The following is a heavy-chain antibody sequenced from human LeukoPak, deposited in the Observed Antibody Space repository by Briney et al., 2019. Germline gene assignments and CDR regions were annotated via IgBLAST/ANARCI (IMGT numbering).Heavy chain of an antibody. CDR3: ARDRSIGYSGYDGPFTTSSLYGMDV. V-gene: IGHV3-7*03. CDR1: GFTFSSYW. Sequence: GGSPRLSCAASGFTFSSYWMSWVRQAPGKGLEWVANIKQDGSEKYYVDSVKGRFTISRDNAKNSLYLQMNSLRAEDTAVYYCARDRSIGYSGYDGPFTTSSLYGMDVWGQGTTVTVSS. J-gene: IGHJ6*02. D-gene: IGHD5-12*01. CDR2: IKQDGSEK.